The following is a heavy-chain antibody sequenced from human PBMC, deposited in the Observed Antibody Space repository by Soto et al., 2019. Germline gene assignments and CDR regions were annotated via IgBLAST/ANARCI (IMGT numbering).Heavy chain of an antibody. Sequence: PSGTPFLTCTVSGGSLSRGGFYLGWVRQPPGKGPGWIGYIYYSGSTYYTPSLKSRVTISVDTSKNQFSLKLSSVTAADTAVYYCARDGGNYDYDSSGSPYYFDYWGQGTLVTVSS. J-gene: IGHJ4*02. CDR1: GGSLSRGGFY. D-gene: IGHD3-22*01. CDR2: IYYSGST. V-gene: IGHV4-30-4*01. CDR3: ARDGGNYDYDSSGSPYYFDY.